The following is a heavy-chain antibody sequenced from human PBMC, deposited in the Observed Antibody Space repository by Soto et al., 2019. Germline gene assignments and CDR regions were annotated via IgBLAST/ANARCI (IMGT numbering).Heavy chain of an antibody. Sequence: QVQLVESGGGAVQPGRSLRLSCAASGFTFNHFAMHWVRQAPGKGLEWVAVISYDGRRKSYADSVKGRFTISRDNSERTLDLQMNNLTSQDTGIYYCAREDSGDYFAYFDYWGQGSLVAVSS. CDR1: GFTFNHFA. J-gene: IGHJ4*02. V-gene: IGHV3-30*04. D-gene: IGHD1-26*01. CDR2: ISYDGRRK. CDR3: AREDSGDYFAYFDY.